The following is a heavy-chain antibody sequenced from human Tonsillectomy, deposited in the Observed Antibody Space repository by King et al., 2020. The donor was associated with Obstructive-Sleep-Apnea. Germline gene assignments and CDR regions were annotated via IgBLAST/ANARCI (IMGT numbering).Heavy chain of an antibody. CDR1: GFTFSSYW. V-gene: IGHV3-7*01. CDR3: AREDRDYGDYGFDY. Sequence: QLVQSGGGVVQPGESLRLSCAASGFTFSSYWMAWVRQAPGKGLEWVANIKQDGSEEYYVDSGKGRFTIYRDNAKKSLNLQMNSLRAEDTGVYYCAREDRDYGDYGFDYWGQGTLVTVSS. CDR2: IKQDGSEE. J-gene: IGHJ4*02. D-gene: IGHD4-17*01.